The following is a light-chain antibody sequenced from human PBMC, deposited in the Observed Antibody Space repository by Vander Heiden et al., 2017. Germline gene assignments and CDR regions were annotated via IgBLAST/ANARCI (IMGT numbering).Light chain of an antibody. Sequence: QSVLNQPPSASGTPGQRVPISCSGSSSNIGSNTVNWYQQLPGTAPKLLIYSNNQRPSGVPDRFSGSKSGTSASLAISGLQSEDEADYYCAAWDDSLNGRVFGGGTKLTVL. J-gene: IGLJ3*02. CDR1: SSNIGSNT. V-gene: IGLV1-44*01. CDR2: SNN. CDR3: AAWDDSLNGRV.